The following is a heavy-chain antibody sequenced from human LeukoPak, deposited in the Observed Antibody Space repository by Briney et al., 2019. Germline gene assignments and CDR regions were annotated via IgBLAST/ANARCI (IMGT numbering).Heavy chain of an antibody. V-gene: IGHV3-9*01. CDR3: AKATPSNYGDYLRGYFDY. Sequence: PGGSLRLSCAPSGLTFDGYAMHWVRQAPGKGLEWVSGISWNSGSIGYADSVKGRFTISRDNAKNSLYLQMNSLRAEDTALYYCAKATPSNYGDYLRGYFDYWGQGTLVTVSS. CDR1: GLTFDGYA. D-gene: IGHD4-17*01. J-gene: IGHJ4*02. CDR2: ISWNSGSI.